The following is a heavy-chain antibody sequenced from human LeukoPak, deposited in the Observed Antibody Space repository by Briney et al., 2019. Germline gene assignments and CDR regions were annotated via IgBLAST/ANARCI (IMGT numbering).Heavy chain of an antibody. CDR1: GGSFSGYY. D-gene: IGHD6-19*01. V-gene: IGHV4-34*01. J-gene: IGHJ4*02. Sequence: SETLSLTCAVYGGSFSGYYWNWIRQPPGKGLEWIGEINHSGSTNYSPSLKSRVTISVDTSKNQFSLKLSSVTAADTAVYYCARTGYSSGWYNYWGQGTLVTVSS. CDR3: ARTGYSSGWYNY. CDR2: INHSGST.